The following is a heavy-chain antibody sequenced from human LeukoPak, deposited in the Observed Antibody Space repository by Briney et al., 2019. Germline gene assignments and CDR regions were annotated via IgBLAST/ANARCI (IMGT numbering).Heavy chain of an antibody. CDR3: ARDLKRGYSSGRYSWGTGSSNDY. Sequence: ASVKVSCKASGYTFASYGISWVRQAPGQGLEWMGWISGYNGNTNYAQQKLQGRVTMTTDTSTSTAYMELRSLRSDDTAVYYCARDLKRGYSSGRYSWGTGSSNDYWGQGTLVTVSS. J-gene: IGHJ4*02. V-gene: IGHV1-18*01. D-gene: IGHD6-19*01. CDR1: GYTFASYG. CDR2: ISGYNGNT.